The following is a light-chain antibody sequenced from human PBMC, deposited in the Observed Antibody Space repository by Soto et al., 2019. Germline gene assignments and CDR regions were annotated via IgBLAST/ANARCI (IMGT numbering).Light chain of an antibody. V-gene: IGKV1-39*01. CDR3: QQTYSTPWT. CDR1: QSIGTD. CDR2: AAS. Sequence: IQMTQSPSSLSASVGDRVNITRRASQSIGTDLNWYQQKPGKAPNLLIYAASSLRGGVPSRFSGSGSATDFTLAISSLQPEDFATYHCQQTYSTPWTFGQGSRVEIK. J-gene: IGKJ1*01.